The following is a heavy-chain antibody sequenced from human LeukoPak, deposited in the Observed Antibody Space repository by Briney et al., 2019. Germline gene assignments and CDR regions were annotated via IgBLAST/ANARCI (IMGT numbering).Heavy chain of an antibody. V-gene: IGHV3-7*04. Sequence: GGSLRLSCAASGFTFSSYGMHWVRQAPGKGLEWVAKISPGGREKYYVDSVKGRFTISRDNAKNSLDLEMSSLRADDTAVYYCARGGSSRFDQWGQGTLVTVSS. J-gene: IGHJ4*02. CDR1: GFTFSSYG. D-gene: IGHD6-13*01. CDR2: ISPGGREK. CDR3: ARGGSSRFDQ.